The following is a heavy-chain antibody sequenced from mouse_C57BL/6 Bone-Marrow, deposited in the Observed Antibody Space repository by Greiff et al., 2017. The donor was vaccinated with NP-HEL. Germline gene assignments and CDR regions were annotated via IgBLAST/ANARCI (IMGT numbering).Heavy chain of an antibody. V-gene: IGHV1-47*01. Sequence: VQLQQSGAELVKPGASVKMSCKASGYTFTTYPIEWMKQNHGKSLEWIGNFHPYNGDTKYIEKFKGKATLTVEKSSSTVYLELSRLTSDDSAVYYCASGWSGTDWYFDVWGTGTTVTVSS. CDR3: ASGWSGTDWYFDV. J-gene: IGHJ1*03. D-gene: IGHD1-1*02. CDR2: FHPYNGDT. CDR1: GYTFTTYP.